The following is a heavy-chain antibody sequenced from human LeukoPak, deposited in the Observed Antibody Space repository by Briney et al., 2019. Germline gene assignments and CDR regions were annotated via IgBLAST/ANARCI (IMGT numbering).Heavy chain of an antibody. CDR2: ISGSGGST. Sequence: GGSLRLSCAASGFTFSSYAMSWVRQAPGKGLEWVSAISGSGGSTYYADSVKSRFTLSRDNSKNTLYLQMNSLRAEDTAVYYCAKVPYYYGSGSYYTSFDYWGQGTLVTVSS. CDR3: AKVPYYYGSGSYYTSFDY. D-gene: IGHD3-10*01. J-gene: IGHJ4*02. CDR1: GFTFSSYA. V-gene: IGHV3-23*01.